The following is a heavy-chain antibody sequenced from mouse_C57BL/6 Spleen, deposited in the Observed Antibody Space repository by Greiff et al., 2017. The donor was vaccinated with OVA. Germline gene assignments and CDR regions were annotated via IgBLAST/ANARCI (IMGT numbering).Heavy chain of an antibody. CDR3: ARKEYYGSSDY. V-gene: IGHV1-50*01. CDR2: IDPSDSYT. CDR1: GYTFTSYW. D-gene: IGHD1-1*01. Sequence: QVQLQQSGAELVKPGASVKLSCKASGYTFTSYWMQWVKQRPGQGLEWIGEIDPSDSYTNYNQKFKGKATLTVDTSSSTAYMQLSSLTSEDSAVYYCARKEYYGSSDYWGQGTTLTVSS. J-gene: IGHJ2*01.